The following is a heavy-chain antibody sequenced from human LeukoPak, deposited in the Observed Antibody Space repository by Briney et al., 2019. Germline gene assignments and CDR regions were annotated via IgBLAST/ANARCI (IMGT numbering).Heavy chain of an antibody. J-gene: IGHJ4*02. CDR1: GVSSSSSY. D-gene: IGHD2-21*01. CDR3: ARHRFASPLDS. V-gene: IGHV4-59*08. Sequence: SETLSLTCTVSGVSSSSSYWSWIRQPPGKGLEWIGYIFYTGDSNHNTSLKSRVSISLDTSKDQISLKLSSVTAADTAVYYCARHRFASPLDSWGQGTLVTVSS. CDR2: IFYTGDS.